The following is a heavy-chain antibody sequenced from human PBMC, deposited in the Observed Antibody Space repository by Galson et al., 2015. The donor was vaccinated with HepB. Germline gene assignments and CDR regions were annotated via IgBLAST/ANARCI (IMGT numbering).Heavy chain of an antibody. J-gene: IGHJ4*02. CDR2: ISATGGTT. CDR1: GFTFTKFA. Sequence: SLRLSCAASGFTFTKFAMAWVRQAPGKGLEWVSAISATGGTTYYADSVKGRFTISRDNSKSTLYLQMNTLRAEDTAVYYCAKDLYSSGWYVVFDYWGQGTLVTVSS. V-gene: IGHV3-23*01. D-gene: IGHD6-19*01. CDR3: AKDLYSSGWYVVFDY.